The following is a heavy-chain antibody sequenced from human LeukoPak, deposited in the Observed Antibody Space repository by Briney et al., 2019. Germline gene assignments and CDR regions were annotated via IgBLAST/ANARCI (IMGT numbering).Heavy chain of an antibody. Sequence: SETLSLTCTVSGGSISTYYWSWIRQPPGKGLEWIGYIYYSGSANYNPSLKSRVTISVDTSKNQFSLKLSSVTAADTAVYYCARRHNSGWFVYWGQGILVTVFS. CDR2: IYYSGSA. D-gene: IGHD6-19*01. CDR1: GGSISTYY. V-gene: IGHV4-59*01. J-gene: IGHJ5*01. CDR3: ARRHNSGWFVY.